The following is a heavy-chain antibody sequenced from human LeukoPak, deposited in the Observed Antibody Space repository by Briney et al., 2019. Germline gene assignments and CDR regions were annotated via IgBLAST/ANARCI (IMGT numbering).Heavy chain of an antibody. CDR2: IYYSGST. CDR3: ARQGEVRFLEWSAFDP. CDR1: GASISSSGFY. V-gene: IGHV4-39*01. J-gene: IGHJ5*02. Sequence: PSETLSLTCAVSGASISSSGFYWGWIRQPPGTGLEWIGSIYYSGSTYYNPSLKSRVTISVDTSKNQFSLKLSSVTAADTAVYYCARQGEVRFLEWSAFDPWGQGTLVTVSS. D-gene: IGHD3-3*01.